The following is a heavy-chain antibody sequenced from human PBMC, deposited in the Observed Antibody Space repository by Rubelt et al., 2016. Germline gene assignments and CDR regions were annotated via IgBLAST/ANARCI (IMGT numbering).Heavy chain of an antibody. CDR1: DYSISSDYY. J-gene: IGHJ4*02. Sequence: QVQLQESGPGLVKPSETLSLTCIVSDYSISSDYYWDWIRQPPGKGLEWIGSIYYIGNTFNNPSLKSRVSISVDTSKNQFSLKLSSVTAADTAVYYCARTSSGWYGHFDYWGQGTLVTVSS. D-gene: IGHD6-19*01. CDR2: IYYIGNT. CDR3: ARTSSGWYGHFDY. V-gene: IGHV4-38-2*02.